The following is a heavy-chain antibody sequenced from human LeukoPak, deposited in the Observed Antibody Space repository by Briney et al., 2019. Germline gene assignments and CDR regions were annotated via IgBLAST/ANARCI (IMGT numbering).Heavy chain of an antibody. CDR3: ARVRRDSYGHDAFDI. Sequence: PSETLSLTCTVSGGSISNYYWTWIRQPPGKGLEWIAYISYSGSSNYKPSLESRVTISVDTSKNQFSLKLNSVTAADTAVYYCARVRRDSYGHDAFDIWGQGTMVIVSS. CDR2: ISYSGSS. CDR1: GGSISNYY. V-gene: IGHV4-59*01. D-gene: IGHD5-18*01. J-gene: IGHJ3*02.